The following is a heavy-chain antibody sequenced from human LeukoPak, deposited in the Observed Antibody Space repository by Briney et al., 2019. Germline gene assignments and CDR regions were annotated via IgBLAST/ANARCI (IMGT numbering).Heavy chain of an antibody. Sequence: SQTLSLTCAISGDSVSSNSAAWNWIRQSPSRGLEWLGRTYYRSKWYNDYAVSVKSRITINPDTSKNQFSLQLNSVTPEDTAVYYCARALVPAAIRSVCWLDVWGQGTTVTVSS. D-gene: IGHD2-2*02. V-gene: IGHV6-1*01. CDR3: ARALVPAAIRSVCWLDV. CDR1: GDSVSSNSAA. J-gene: IGHJ6*02. CDR2: TYYRSKWYN.